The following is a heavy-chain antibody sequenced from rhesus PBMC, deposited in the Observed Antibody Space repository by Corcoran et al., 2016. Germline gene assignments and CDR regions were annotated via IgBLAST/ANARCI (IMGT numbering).Heavy chain of an antibody. V-gene: IGHV4-143*01. CDR2: VYSITART. CDR3: AGQGYTDHLGGLDS. D-gene: IGHD2-39*02. CDR1: GGSISGSYN. J-gene: IGHJ6*01. Sequence: QVQLQESGPGLVKPSETLSLTCTVSGGSISGSYNWNWISQSPGKGLDWIGSVYSITARTNYNPALKSRVTISKDTSKNQFSLRLTSVTAADTAVYYCAGQGYTDHLGGLDSWGQGVVVTVSS.